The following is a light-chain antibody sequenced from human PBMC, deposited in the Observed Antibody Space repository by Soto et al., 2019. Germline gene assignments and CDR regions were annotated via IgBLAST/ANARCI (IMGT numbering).Light chain of an antibody. CDR2: QTS. V-gene: IGKV3-11*01. Sequence: IAFTNSPITLSLYPIDLFPLSFLASQYINTRLAWYQHRPGQAPRLLIYQTSIRAAGIPARFSDSGTGTDFTLTISDVQPEDFAVYYCQQRNIWTPVRFCQGTRLDVK. CDR3: QQRNIWTPVR. J-gene: IGKJ5*01. CDR1: QYINTR.